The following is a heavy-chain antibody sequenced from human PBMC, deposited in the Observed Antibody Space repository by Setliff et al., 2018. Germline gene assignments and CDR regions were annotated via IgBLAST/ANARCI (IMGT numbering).Heavy chain of an antibody. V-gene: IGHV1-8*02. CDR3: ARGRERDYNFWSGYGADAFDI. CDR2: MNPNSGNT. D-gene: IGHD3-3*01. J-gene: IGHJ3*02. CDR1: GYTFTSYD. Sequence: ASVKVSCKASGYTFTSYDINWVRQATGQGLEWMGWMNPNSGNTGYAQKFQGRVTMTRNTSISTAYMELSSLRSEDTAVYYCARGRERDYNFWSGYGADAFDIWGQGTMVT.